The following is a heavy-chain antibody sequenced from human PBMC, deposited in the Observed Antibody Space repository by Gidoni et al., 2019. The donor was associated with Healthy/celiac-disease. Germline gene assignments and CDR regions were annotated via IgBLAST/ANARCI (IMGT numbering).Heavy chain of an antibody. V-gene: IGHV3-48*01. Sequence: EVQLVESGGGLVQPGGSLRLSCAASGFTFSSYSMNWVRQAPGKGLEWVSYISSSSSTIYYADSVKGRFTISRDNAKNSLYLQMNSLRAEDTAVYYCASGLDCSSTSCYIYWGQGTLVTVSS. J-gene: IGHJ4*02. CDR3: ASGLDCSSTSCYIY. D-gene: IGHD2-2*02. CDR1: GFTFSSYS. CDR2: ISSSSSTI.